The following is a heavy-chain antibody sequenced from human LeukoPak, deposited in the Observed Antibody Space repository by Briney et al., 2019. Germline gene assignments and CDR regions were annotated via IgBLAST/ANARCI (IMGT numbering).Heavy chain of an antibody. CDR2: INPNSGGT. CDR3: ARYGTYYYYDSSGYRMDV. V-gene: IGHV1-2*02. CDR1: GYTFTGYY. J-gene: IGHJ6*04. D-gene: IGHD3-22*01. Sequence: ASVKVSCTASGYTFTGYYMHWVRQAPGQGLEWMGWINPNSGGTNYAQKFQGRVTMTRDTSISTAYMELSRLRSDDTAVYYCARYGTYYYYDSSGYRMDVWGKGTTVTVSS.